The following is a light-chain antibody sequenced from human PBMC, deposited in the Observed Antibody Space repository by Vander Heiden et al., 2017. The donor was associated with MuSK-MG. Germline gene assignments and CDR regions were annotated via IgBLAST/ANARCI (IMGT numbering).Light chain of an antibody. CDR3: QVWDSTTDHWV. J-gene: IGLJ3*02. Sequence: SYVLTQPPSVSVAPGQSARIVCGGNNLGRESVHWYQQKSGQAPVLVVYDTGNRPSGIPERFSGSKSGNTATLTISRVEAGDEADFYCQVWDSTTDHWVFGGGTKLTVL. CDR2: DTG. V-gene: IGLV3-21*02. CDR1: NLGRES.